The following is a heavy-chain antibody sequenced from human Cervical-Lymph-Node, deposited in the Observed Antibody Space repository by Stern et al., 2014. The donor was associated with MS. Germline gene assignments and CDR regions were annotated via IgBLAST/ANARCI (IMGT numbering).Heavy chain of an antibody. D-gene: IGHD6-19*01. CDR1: GGTFSIYA. V-gene: IGHV1-69*06. CDR2: IIPIFGTA. J-gene: IGHJ3*02. CDR3: ARDIAVAGTWGSAFDI. Sequence: QVQLLQPGAEVKKPGSSVKVSCKASGGTFSIYAISWVRQAPGQGLEWMGGIIPIFGTANYAQKFQGRVTITADKSTTTAYMELSSLRSEDTAVYYCARDIAVAGTWGSAFDIWGQGTMVTVSS.